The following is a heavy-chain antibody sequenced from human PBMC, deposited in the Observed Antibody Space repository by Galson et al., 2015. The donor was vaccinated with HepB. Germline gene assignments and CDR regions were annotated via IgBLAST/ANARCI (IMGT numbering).Heavy chain of an antibody. D-gene: IGHD1-26*01. CDR1: GGTFSSYA. V-gene: IGHV1-69*04. Sequence: SVKVSCKASGGTFSSYAISWVRQAPGQGLEWMGRIIPILGIANYAQKFQGRVTITADKSTSTAYMELSSLRSEDAAVYYCARVEVGATTGGLDYWGQGTLVTVSS. CDR2: IIPILGIA. CDR3: ARVEVGATTGGLDY. J-gene: IGHJ4*02.